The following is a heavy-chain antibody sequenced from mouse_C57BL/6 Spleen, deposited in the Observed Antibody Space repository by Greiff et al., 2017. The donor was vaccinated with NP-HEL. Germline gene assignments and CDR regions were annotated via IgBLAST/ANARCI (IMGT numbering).Heavy chain of an antibody. Sequence: VQLQQSGPGLVQPSQSLSITCTVSGFSLTSYGVHWVRQSPGKGLEWLGVIWSGGSTDYNAAFISRLSISKDNSKSQVFFKMNSLQADDTAIYYSARNYIPYYRSSLYYAMDYWGQGTSVTVSS. V-gene: IGHV2-2*01. CDR3: ARNYIPYYRSSLYYAMDY. CDR1: GFSLTSYG. J-gene: IGHJ4*01. CDR2: IWSGGST. D-gene: IGHD1-1*01.